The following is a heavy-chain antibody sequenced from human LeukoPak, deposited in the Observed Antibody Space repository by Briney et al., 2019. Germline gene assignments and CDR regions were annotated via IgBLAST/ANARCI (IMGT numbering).Heavy chain of an antibody. D-gene: IGHD6-19*01. J-gene: IGHJ4*02. CDR3: ASLAVAGLSEGY. CDR2: IYYSGST. Sequence: SETLSLTCTVSGGSISSYYWTWIRQPPGKGLEWIGYIYYSGSTNYNPSLKSRVTISVDTSKNQFSLKLTSVTAADTAVYYCASLAVAGLSEGYWGQGTLVIVSS. CDR1: GGSISSYY. V-gene: IGHV4-59*01.